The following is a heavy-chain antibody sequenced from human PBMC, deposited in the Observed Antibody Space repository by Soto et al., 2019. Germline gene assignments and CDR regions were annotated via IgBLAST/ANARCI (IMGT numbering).Heavy chain of an antibody. D-gene: IGHD2-8*01. CDR2: INPSGGST. CDR3: ARGHIVLMVYALNHGMDV. J-gene: IGHJ6*02. Sequence: ASLKVSCKASGYTFTSYYMHWVRHTPGQGLEWMGIINPSGGSTSYAQKFQGRVTMTRDTSTSTVYMELSSLRSEDTAVYYCARGHIVLMVYALNHGMDVWSQGTTVTVSS. V-gene: IGHV1-46*01. CDR1: GYTFTSYY.